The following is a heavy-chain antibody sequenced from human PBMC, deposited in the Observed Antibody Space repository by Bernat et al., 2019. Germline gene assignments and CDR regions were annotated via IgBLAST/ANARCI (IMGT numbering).Heavy chain of an antibody. V-gene: IGHV3-72*01. CDR2: IRNKPNSYTT. CDR1: GFTFSDHY. D-gene: IGHD3-16*01. CDR3: TREDRFGAYLNWVDP. Sequence: EVRLVESGGGLVQPGGSLRLSCLASGFTFSDHYMDWVRQAPGKGLEWVGRIRNKPNSYTTEYGASVKGRFTNPREDSNNSMYLQIERLKTEDTAGDYWTREDRFGAYLNWVDPWGQGTLVTVSS. J-gene: IGHJ5*02.